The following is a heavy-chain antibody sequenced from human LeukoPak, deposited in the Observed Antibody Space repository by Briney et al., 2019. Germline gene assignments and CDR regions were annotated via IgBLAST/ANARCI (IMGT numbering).Heavy chain of an antibody. V-gene: IGHV3-11*04. J-gene: IGHJ6*03. D-gene: IGHD2/OR15-2a*01. CDR1: GFTFSDYY. CDR3: ARTSSPPDYYYYMDV. Sequence: PGGSLRLSCAASGFTFSDYYMSWIRQAPEKGLEWVSYISSSGSTIYYADSVKGRFTISRDNAKNSLYLQMNSLRAEDTAVYYCARTSSPPDYYYYMDVWGKGTMVTVSS. CDR2: ISSSGSTI.